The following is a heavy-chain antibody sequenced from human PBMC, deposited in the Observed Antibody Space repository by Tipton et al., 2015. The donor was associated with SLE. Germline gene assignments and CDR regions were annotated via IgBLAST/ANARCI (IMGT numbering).Heavy chain of an antibody. D-gene: IGHD1-1*01. Sequence: LRLSCAVSTYSISSGYYWGWIRQPPGKGLEWIGYIYYSGSTNYNPSLKSRVTISVDTSKNQFSLKLSSVTAADTAVYYCATGRTVYYYYMDVWGKGTTVTVSS. CDR2: IYYSGST. J-gene: IGHJ6*03. CDR1: TYSISSGYY. V-gene: IGHV4-38-2*01. CDR3: ATGRTVYYYYMDV.